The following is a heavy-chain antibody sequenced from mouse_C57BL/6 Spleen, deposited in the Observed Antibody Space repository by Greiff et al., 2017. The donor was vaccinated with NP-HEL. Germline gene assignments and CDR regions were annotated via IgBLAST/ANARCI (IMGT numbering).Heavy chain of an antibody. CDR2: IYPGDGDT. J-gene: IGHJ2*01. V-gene: IGHV1-82*01. D-gene: IGHD3-3*01. Sequence: VQLQQSGPELVKPGASVKISCKASGYAFSSSWMNWVKQRPGKGLEWIGRIYPGDGDTNYNGKFKGKATLTADKSSSTAYMQISSLTSEDSAVYICARCERGPHYLGYWGQGTTLTVSS. CDR3: ARCERGPHYLGY. CDR1: GYAFSSSW.